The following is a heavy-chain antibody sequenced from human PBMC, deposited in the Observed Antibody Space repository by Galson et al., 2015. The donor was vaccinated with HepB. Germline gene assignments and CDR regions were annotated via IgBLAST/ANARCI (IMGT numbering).Heavy chain of an antibody. Sequence: SLRLSCAASGFTFSSYSMNWVRQAPGKGLEWVSSISSSSSYIYYADSVKGRFTISRDNAKNSLYLQMNSLRAEDTAVYYCARDMIPSDSSAIYYYYGMDVWGQGTTVTVSS. J-gene: IGHJ6*02. D-gene: IGHD6-25*01. CDR1: GFTFSSYS. V-gene: IGHV3-21*01. CDR2: ISSSSSYI. CDR3: ARDMIPSDSSAIYYYYGMDV.